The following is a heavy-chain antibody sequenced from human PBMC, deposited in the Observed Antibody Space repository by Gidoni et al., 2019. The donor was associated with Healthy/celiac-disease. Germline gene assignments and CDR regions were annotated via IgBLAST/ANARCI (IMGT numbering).Heavy chain of an antibody. CDR2: IIPIFGTA. CDR1: GGTFSSYA. D-gene: IGHD3-10*01. V-gene: IGHV1-69*01. CDR3: ARDRWPLRTVKNYYYGMDV. Sequence: QVQRVQSGAEVKKPGSSVKVSCKDSGGTFSSYAISWVRQAPGQGLEWMGGIIPIFGTANYAQKFQGRVTITADESPSTAYMELSSLRSEDTAVYYCARDRWPLRTVKNYYYGMDVWGQGTTVTVSS. J-gene: IGHJ6*02.